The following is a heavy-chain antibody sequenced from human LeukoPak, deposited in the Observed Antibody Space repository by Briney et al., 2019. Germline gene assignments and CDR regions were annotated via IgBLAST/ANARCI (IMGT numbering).Heavy chain of an antibody. Sequence: SETLSLTCAVYGGSFSGYYWSWIRQPPGKGLEWIGEINHSGSTNYNPSLKSRVTISVDTSKNQFSLKLSSVTAADTAVYYCARKGNWDGDYGGNSLLPYYFDYWGQGTLVTVSS. J-gene: IGHJ4*02. V-gene: IGHV4-34*01. CDR2: INHSGST. CDR3: ARKGNWDGDYGGNSLLPYYFDY. CDR1: GGSFSGYY. D-gene: IGHD4-23*01.